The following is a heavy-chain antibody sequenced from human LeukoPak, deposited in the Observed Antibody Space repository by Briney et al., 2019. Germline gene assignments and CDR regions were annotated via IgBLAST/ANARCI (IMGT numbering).Heavy chain of an antibody. D-gene: IGHD5-12*01. V-gene: IGHV3-21*01. CDR3: ASWWGGYDWAAKSDY. CDR2: ISSSSSYI. CDR1: GFTFSSYS. J-gene: IGHJ4*02. Sequence: GGSLRLSCAASGFTFSSYSMTWVRQAPGKGLEWVSSISSSSSYIYYADSVKGRFTISRDNAKNSLYLQMNSLRAEDTAVYYCASWWGGYDWAAKSDYWGQGTLVTVSS.